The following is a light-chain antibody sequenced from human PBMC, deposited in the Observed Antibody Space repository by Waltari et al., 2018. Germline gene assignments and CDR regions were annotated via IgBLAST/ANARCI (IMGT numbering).Light chain of an antibody. CDR1: QSVSSY. Sequence: EIVLTQSPATLSLSPGERATLSCRASQSVSSYLAWSHQKPGQAPRLLIYDASNRATGIPARFSGSGSGTDFTLTISSLEPEDFAVYYCQQRSNWPPWTFGQGTKVEIK. CDR3: QQRSNWPPWT. J-gene: IGKJ1*01. CDR2: DAS. V-gene: IGKV3-11*01.